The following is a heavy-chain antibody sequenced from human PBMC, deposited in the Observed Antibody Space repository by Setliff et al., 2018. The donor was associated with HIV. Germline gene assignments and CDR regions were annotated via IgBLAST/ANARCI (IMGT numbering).Heavy chain of an antibody. CDR2: IDGDGSGT. CDR1: GFTFRNYW. D-gene: IGHD4-4*01. V-gene: IGHV3-74*01. CDR3: VRDITTCWDV. J-gene: IGHJ6*02. Sequence: GGSLRPSCAASGFTFRNYWMHWVRQAPGKGPVWVSRIDGDGSGTSYADSVQGRFTISRDNAKNTLYLQMNSLRAEDTAVYYCVRDITTCWDVWGQGTTVTVSS.